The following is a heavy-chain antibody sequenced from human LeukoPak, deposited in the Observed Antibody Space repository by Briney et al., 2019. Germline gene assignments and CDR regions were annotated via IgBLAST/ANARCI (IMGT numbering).Heavy chain of an antibody. CDR2: IYTSGST. CDR3: ARQRDWFDP. V-gene: IGHV4-4*09. Sequence: TETLSLTCTVSGGSISSYYWSWIRQPPGKGLEWIGYIYTSGSTNYNPSLKSRVTISVDTSKNQFSLKLSSVTAADTAVYYCARQRDWFDPWGQGTLVTVSS. CDR1: GGSISSYY. J-gene: IGHJ5*02.